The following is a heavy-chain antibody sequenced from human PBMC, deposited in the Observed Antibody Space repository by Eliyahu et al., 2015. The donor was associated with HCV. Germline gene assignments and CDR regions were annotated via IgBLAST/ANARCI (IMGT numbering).Heavy chain of an antibody. CDR1: GFAVSINY. D-gene: IGHD2/OR15-2a*01. CDR3: ARGRRAGARLGRNYFFLDL. Sequence: EVQVAESGGGLIQPGGSLRLSCAASGFAVSINYMGWVRQAAGKGLQWVSSIYNNGDTSYGDAVRGRFTISRDNSKNTLYLQMDRLRDDDTAVYFCARGRRAGARLGRNYFFLDLWGRGTLVTVSS. V-gene: IGHV3-53*01. J-gene: IGHJ2*01. CDR2: IYNNGDT.